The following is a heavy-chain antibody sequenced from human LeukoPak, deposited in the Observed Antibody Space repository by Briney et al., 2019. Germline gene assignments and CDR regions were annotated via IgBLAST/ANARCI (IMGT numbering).Heavy chain of an antibody. CDR3: AKDPDCTSGVCYTFFDY. V-gene: IGHV3-48*03. CDR2: ISSSGSTI. D-gene: IGHD2-8*01. J-gene: IGHJ4*02. CDR1: GFTFSSYE. Sequence: GGSLRLSCAASGFTFSSYEMNWVRQAPGKGLEWVSYISSSGSTIYYADPVKGRFTISRDNAKNSLYLQMNSLRAEDTAVYYCAKDPDCTSGVCYTFFDYWGQGTLVTVSS.